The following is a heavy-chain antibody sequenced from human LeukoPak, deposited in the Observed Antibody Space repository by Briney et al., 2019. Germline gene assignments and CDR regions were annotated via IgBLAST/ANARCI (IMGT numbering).Heavy chain of an antibody. CDR3: ARVVTMIVVYAFDI. D-gene: IGHD3-22*01. CDR2: IYCSGST. V-gene: IGHV4-31*03. Sequence: SETLSLTCTVSGGSISSGGYYWSWIRQHPGKGLEWIGYIYCSGSTYYNPSLKSRVTISVDTSKNQFSLKLSSVTAADTAVYYCARVVTMIVVYAFDIWGQGTMVTVSS. J-gene: IGHJ3*02. CDR1: GGSISSGGYY.